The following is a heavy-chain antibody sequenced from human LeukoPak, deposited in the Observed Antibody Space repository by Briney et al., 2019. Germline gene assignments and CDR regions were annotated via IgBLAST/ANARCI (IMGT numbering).Heavy chain of an antibody. V-gene: IGHV1-18*01. Sequence: GASVKVSCKASGYTFTSYGISWVRQAPGQGLEWMGWISAYNGNTNYAQKLQGRLTMTTDTSTSTAYIELRSLRSDDTAVYYCARAPSLYYDILTGSYFDYYYYGMDVWGQGTTVTVSS. D-gene: IGHD3-9*01. J-gene: IGHJ6*02. CDR3: ARAPSLYYDILTGSYFDYYYYGMDV. CDR1: GYTFTSYG. CDR2: ISAYNGNT.